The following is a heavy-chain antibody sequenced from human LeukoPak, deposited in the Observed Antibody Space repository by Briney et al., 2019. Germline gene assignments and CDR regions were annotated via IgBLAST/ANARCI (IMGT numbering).Heavy chain of an antibody. CDR2: IDHSGST. Sequence: SETLSLTCGVHGDSLSDYYWSWLRQPPGKGLEWIGEIDHSGSTDYNPSLKSRVTISIDTSKNHFSLQLYSVTAAVTAVYYCARRPPDYRLDVWGQGATVTVSS. V-gene: IGHV4-34*01. CDR1: GDSLSDYY. J-gene: IGHJ6*01. CDR3: ARRPPDYRLDV.